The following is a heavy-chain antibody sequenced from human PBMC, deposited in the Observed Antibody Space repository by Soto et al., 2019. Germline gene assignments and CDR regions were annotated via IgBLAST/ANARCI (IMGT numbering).Heavy chain of an antibody. CDR1: GYTFASYD. V-gene: IGHV1-8*01. CDR2: MNPNSGNT. D-gene: IGHD2-15*01. J-gene: IGHJ6*03. CDR3: ARGLVVAGYYYYYYIDV. Sequence: ASVKVSCKASGYTFASYDINWVRQATGQGLEWMGWMNPNSGNTGYAQKFQGRVTMTRNTSISTAYMELSSLRSEDTAVYYCARGLVVAGYYYYYYIDVWGKGTTVTVSS.